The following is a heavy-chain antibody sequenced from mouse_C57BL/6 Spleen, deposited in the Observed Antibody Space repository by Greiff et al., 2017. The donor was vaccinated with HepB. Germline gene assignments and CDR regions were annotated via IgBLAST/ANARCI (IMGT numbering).Heavy chain of an antibody. CDR2: IRNKANGYTT. D-gene: IGHD1-1*02. V-gene: IGHV7-3*01. Sequence: EVKVEESGGGLVQPGGSLSLSCAASGFTFTDYYMSWVRQPPGKALEWLGFIRNKANGYTTEYSASVKGRFTISRDNSQSILYLQMNALRAEDSATYYCARYRNGGYYFDYWGQGTTLTVSS. J-gene: IGHJ2*01. CDR1: GFTFTDYY. CDR3: ARYRNGGYYFDY.